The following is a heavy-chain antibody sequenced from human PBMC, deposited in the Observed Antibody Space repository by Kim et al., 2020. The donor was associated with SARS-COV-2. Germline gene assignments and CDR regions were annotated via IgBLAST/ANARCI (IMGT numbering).Heavy chain of an antibody. V-gene: IGHV3-20*01. Sequence: GGSLRLSCGASGFTFSAYGMSWVRQAPGKGLEWVSGITWNGGSADYGDSVKGRFTISRDNAKNTLYLQLNSLRAEDTALYHCVRDMRGSSGYYLFAFDCCGQGTLLSVSS. D-gene: IGHD3-22*01. CDR2: ITWNGGSA. CDR1: GFTFSAYG. CDR3: VRDMRGSSGYYLFAFDC. J-gene: IGHJ4*02.